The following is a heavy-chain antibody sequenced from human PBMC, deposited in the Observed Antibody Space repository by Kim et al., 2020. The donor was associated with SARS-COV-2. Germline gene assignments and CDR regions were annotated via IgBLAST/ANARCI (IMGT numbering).Heavy chain of an antibody. Sequence: GGSLRLSCAASGFTFDDYAMHWVRQAPGKGLEWVSLISGDGGSTYYADSVKGRFTISRDNSKNSLYLQMNSLRTEDTALYYCAKDPHPNCSGGSCSNNWFDPWGQGTLVTVSS. CDR1: GFTFDDYA. CDR3: AKDPHPNCSGGSCSNNWFDP. D-gene: IGHD2-15*01. V-gene: IGHV3-43*02. J-gene: IGHJ5*02. CDR2: ISGDGGST.